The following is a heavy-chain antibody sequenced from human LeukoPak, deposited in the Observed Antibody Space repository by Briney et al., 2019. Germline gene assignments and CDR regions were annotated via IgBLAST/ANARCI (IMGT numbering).Heavy chain of an antibody. J-gene: IGHJ4*02. CDR1: GVSISSYY. Sequence: PSETLSLTCTVSGVSISSYYWSWIRQPPGEGLEWIGNIFYSGSTNYNPSLKSRVTLSVDMSKNQFSLKLASVTAADTAMYYCARTYFNDSSGYPSFDHWGQGAQVTVSS. V-gene: IGHV4-59*01. CDR3: ARTYFNDSSGYPSFDH. CDR2: IFYSGST. D-gene: IGHD3-22*01.